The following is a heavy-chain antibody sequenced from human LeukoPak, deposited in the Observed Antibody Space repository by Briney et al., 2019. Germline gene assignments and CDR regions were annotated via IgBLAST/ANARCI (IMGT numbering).Heavy chain of an antibody. V-gene: IGHV1-18*01. D-gene: IGHD1-26*01. J-gene: IGHJ4*02. CDR3: ARDRDRSGSQSY. CDR1: GYTFTSYG. Sequence: ASVKVSCKASGYTFTSYGISWVRQAPGQGLEWMGWISANNGNTKYNTKYAQNLQGRVTMTADISTSTAYMELRTLRSDDTAVYYCARDRDRSGSQSYWGQGTLVTVSS. CDR2: ISANNGNTKYNT.